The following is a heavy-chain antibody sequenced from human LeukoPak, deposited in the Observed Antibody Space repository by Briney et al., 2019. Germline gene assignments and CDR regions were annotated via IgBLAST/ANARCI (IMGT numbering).Heavy chain of an antibody. CDR3: ARDQGVVVIDTTPDYFDY. CDR1: GFTFSDYT. J-gene: IGHJ4*02. Sequence: GGSLRLSCAASGFTFSDYTVYWVRLAPGKGLQWVATISYDGNIKYYADSVKGRFTISRDNSKNTLHLQMNSLRAEDTAVYYCARDQGVVVIDTTPDYFDYWGQGTLVTVSS. CDR2: ISYDGNIK. D-gene: IGHD2-15*01. V-gene: IGHV3-30*04.